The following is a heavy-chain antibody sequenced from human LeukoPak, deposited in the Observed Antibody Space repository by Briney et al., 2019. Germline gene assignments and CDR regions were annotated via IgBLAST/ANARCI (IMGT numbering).Heavy chain of an antibody. J-gene: IGHJ6*02. CDR1: GFTFSTYA. D-gene: IGHD3-22*01. CDR2: ISYDGRNK. CDR3: AGYYYDSSGYYYYYYGMDV. Sequence: GGSLRLSCAVSGFTFSTYAMHWVRQAPGKGLEWVAFISYDGRNKYYADSVKGRFTISRDNAKNTLFLQMNSLRGEDTAVYYCAGYYYDSSGYYYYYYGMDVWGQGTTVTVSS. V-gene: IGHV3-30*04.